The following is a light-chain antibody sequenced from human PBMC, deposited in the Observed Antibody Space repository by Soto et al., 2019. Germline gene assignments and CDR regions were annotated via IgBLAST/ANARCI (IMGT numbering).Light chain of an antibody. CDR2: GVS. V-gene: IGKV3-20*01. CDR3: HQSGDSPT. Sequence: EILLTQSPGTLSLSPGERATLYCRSSQTVNANFLAWYQQKPGQAPRLLIYGVSNRAPGIPDRFSGSGSGTDITLTISRLEPEDFAVYYCHQSGDSPTFGQGTKVDIK. CDR1: QTVNANF. J-gene: IGKJ1*01.